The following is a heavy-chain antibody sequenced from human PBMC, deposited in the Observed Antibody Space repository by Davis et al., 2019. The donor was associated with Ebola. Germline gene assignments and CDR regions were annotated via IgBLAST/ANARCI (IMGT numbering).Heavy chain of an antibody. J-gene: IGHJ4*02. CDR2: IKQDGSEK. CDR1: GFTVSSNY. D-gene: IGHD3-10*01. Sequence: GGSLRLSCAASGFTVSSNYMSWVRQAPGKGLEWVANIKQDGSEKNYVDSVRGRFTISRDNAKNSLYLQMNSLRAEDTAVYYCARDFSGLHPNWGQGTLVTVSS. CDR3: ARDFSGLHPN. V-gene: IGHV3-7*03.